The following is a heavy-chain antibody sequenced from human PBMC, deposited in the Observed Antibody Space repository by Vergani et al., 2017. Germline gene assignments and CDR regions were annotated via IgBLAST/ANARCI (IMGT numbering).Heavy chain of an antibody. CDR1: GFTFSDYY. Sequence: QVQLVESGGGLVKPGGSLRLSCAASGFTFSDYYMHWVRQAPGQGLEWMGIINPSGGSTSYAQKFQGRVTMTRDTSTSTVYMELSSLRSEDTAVYYCARGVVVTAIYAFDIWGQGTMVTVSS. D-gene: IGHD2-21*02. CDR2: INPSGGST. V-gene: IGHV1-46*01. CDR3: ARGVVVTAIYAFDI. J-gene: IGHJ3*02.